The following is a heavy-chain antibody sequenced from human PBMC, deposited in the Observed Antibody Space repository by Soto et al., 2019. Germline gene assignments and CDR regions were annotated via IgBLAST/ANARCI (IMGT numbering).Heavy chain of an antibody. CDR3: ARASKDVVVPAAIPDY. V-gene: IGHV4-31*03. D-gene: IGHD2-2*02. Sequence: SETLSLTCTVSGGSISSGGYYWSWIRQHPGKGLEWIGYIYYSGSTYYNPSLKSRVTISVDTSKNQFSLKLSSVTAADTAVYYCARASKDVVVPAAIPDYWGQGTLVTVSS. J-gene: IGHJ4*02. CDR2: IYYSGST. CDR1: GGSISSGGYY.